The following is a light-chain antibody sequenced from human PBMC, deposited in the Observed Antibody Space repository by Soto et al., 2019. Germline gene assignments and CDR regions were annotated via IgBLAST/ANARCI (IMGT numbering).Light chain of an antibody. CDR1: SSNIGSNY. Sequence: QSVLTQPPSASGTPGQRVTISCSGSSSNIGSNYVYWYQQLPGMAPKLLIYRNNQRPSGVPDRFSGSKSGTSASLAISGLRSEDEADYYCAAWDDSLSGHYVFGTGTKVTAL. CDR3: AAWDDSLSGHYV. CDR2: RNN. V-gene: IGLV1-47*01. J-gene: IGLJ1*01.